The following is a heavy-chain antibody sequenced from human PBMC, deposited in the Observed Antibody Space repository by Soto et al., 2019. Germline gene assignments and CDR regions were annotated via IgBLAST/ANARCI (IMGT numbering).Heavy chain of an antibody. J-gene: IGHJ4*02. CDR2: IYWDDDK. V-gene: IGHV2-5*02. Sequence: SGPTLVNPTQTLTLTCTFSGFSLSTSGVGVGWIRQPPGKALEWLALIYWDDDKRYSPSLKSRITITKDTSKNQVVLTMTNMDPVDTATYYCAHTDARGLGELVVDYWGQGTLVTVSS. CDR3: AHTDARGLGELVVDY. D-gene: IGHD3-10*01. CDR1: GFSLSTSGVG.